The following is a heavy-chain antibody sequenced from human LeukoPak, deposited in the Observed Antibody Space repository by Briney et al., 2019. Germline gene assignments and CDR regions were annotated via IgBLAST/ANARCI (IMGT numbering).Heavy chain of an antibody. Sequence: GGSLRLSCAASGFTFSSYNMNWVRQAPGKGLEWVSSISSSSSYIYYADSVKGRFTISRDNSKNTLYLQMNSLRAEDTAVYYCARAWIAAAGHSFDYWGQGTLVTVSS. CDR3: ARAWIAAAGHSFDY. CDR2: ISSSSSYI. J-gene: IGHJ4*02. V-gene: IGHV3-21*01. D-gene: IGHD6-13*01. CDR1: GFTFSSYN.